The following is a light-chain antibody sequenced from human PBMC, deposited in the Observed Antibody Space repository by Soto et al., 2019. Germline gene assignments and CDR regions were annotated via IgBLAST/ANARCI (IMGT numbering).Light chain of an antibody. V-gene: IGLV2-14*01. Sequence: QSALTQPASVSGFPGQSITISCTGTDSDVGGYDYVSWYQQHPGKAPKLMIYGVTNRPSGVSSRFSGSKSGNTASLTLSGLQADDEANYYCSSFTSSTTPHVVFGGGTKVTVL. CDR3: SSFTSSTTPHVV. CDR1: DSDVGGYDY. J-gene: IGLJ2*01. CDR2: GVT.